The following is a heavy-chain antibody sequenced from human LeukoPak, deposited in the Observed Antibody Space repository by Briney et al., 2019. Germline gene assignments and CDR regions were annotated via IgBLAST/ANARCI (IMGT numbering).Heavy chain of an antibody. V-gene: IGHV1-69*13. CDR1: GGTFSSYV. CDR3: ARGPSGGPRGD. D-gene: IGHD2-15*01. Sequence: ASVKVSCKASGGTFSSYVISWVRQAPGQGLEWMGGSIPIFGTANYAQKFQGRVTITADESTSTAYMELNSLRSEDTAVYSCARGPSGGPRGDWGQGTLVTVSS. J-gene: IGHJ4*02. CDR2: SIPIFGTA.